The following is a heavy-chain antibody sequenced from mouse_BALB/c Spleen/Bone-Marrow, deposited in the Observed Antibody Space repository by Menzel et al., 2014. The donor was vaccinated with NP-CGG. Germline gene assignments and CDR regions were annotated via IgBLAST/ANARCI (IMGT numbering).Heavy chain of an antibody. J-gene: IGHJ2*01. Sequence: EVQLVESGGGLVQPGGSLRLSCATSGFTFTDYYMNWVRQSPGKALEWLAFIRNKAYGYTTEYSASVKGRFTISRDNSQNILYLQMNTLKAEYSAAYYCARDMGGLLFDSWGQGTTLSVSS. V-gene: IGHV7-3*02. CDR1: GFTFTDYY. CDR2: IRNKAYGYTT. D-gene: IGHD1-1*01. CDR3: ARDMGGLLFDS.